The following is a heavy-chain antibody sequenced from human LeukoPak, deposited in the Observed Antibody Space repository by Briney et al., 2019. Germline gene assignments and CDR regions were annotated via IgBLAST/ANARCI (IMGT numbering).Heavy chain of an antibody. CDR1: GGSFSGYY. J-gene: IGHJ6*03. CDR3: ASSYDPIPPSRYYYMDV. D-gene: IGHD5-18*01. CDR2: INHSGST. V-gene: IGHV4-34*01. Sequence: SETLSLTCAVYGGSFSGYYWSWIRQPPGKGLEWIGEINHSGSTNYNPSLKSRVTISVDTSKNQFSLKLSSVTAADTAVYYCASSYDPIPPSRYYYMDVRGKGTTVTVSS.